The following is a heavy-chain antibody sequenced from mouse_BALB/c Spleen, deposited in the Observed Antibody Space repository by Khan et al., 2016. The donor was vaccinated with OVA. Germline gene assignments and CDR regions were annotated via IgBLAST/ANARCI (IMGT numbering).Heavy chain of an antibody. Sequence: EVELVETGGGLVQPGGSRKLSCAASGFTFIDYGMAWVRQTPGKGPEWIAFISSVAYSIYYADSATGRFTISRENAETTLHLELSSLRSDDTAMCCGAGGGLAYGGEGTLVTVSA. CDR1: GFTFIDYG. CDR2: ISSVAYSI. V-gene: IGHV5-15*02. J-gene: IGHJ3*01. D-gene: IGHD2-4*01. CDR3: AGGGLAY.